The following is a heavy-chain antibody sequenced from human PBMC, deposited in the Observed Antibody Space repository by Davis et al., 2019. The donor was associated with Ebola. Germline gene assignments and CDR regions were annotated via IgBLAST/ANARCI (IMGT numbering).Heavy chain of an antibody. D-gene: IGHD4-17*01. CDR3: ARTHYGDSYYYYYMDV. Sequence: SGPTLVQPTETLTLTCTVSGFSLSNARMGVSWIRQPPGKALEWLAHIFSNDEKSYSTPLKSSLTISKDTSKSQVVLTMTNMDPVDTATYYCARTHYGDSYYYYYMDVWGKGTTVTVSS. V-gene: IGHV2-26*01. J-gene: IGHJ6*03. CDR2: IFSNDEK. CDR1: GFSLSNARMG.